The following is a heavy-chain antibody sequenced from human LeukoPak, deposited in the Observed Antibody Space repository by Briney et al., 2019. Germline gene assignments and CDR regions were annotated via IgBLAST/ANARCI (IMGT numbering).Heavy chain of an antibody. V-gene: IGHV1-69*05. Sequence: SVKVSCKASGGTFSSYAISWVRQAPGQGLEWIGGIIPIFGTANYAQKFQGRVTITTDESTSTAYMELSSLRSEDTAVYYCASSIEMATITFDYWGQGTLVTVSS. J-gene: IGHJ4*02. CDR3: ASSIEMATITFDY. CDR1: GGTFSSYA. D-gene: IGHD5-24*01. CDR2: IIPIFGTA.